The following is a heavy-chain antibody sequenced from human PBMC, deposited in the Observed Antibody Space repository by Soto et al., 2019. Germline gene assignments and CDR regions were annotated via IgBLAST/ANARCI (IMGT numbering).Heavy chain of an antibody. CDR3: ARSAYKWGDAFDI. J-gene: IGHJ3*02. V-gene: IGHV3-30-3*01. D-gene: IGHD3-16*01. CDR1: GFTFSSYA. CDR2: ISYDGSNK. Sequence: QVQLVESGGGVVQPGRSLRLSCAASGFTFSSYAMHWVRQAPGKGLEWVAVISYDGSNKYYADSVKGRFTISRDNSKNTLYLQMNSMRAEDTAVYYCARSAYKWGDAFDIWGQGTMVTVSS.